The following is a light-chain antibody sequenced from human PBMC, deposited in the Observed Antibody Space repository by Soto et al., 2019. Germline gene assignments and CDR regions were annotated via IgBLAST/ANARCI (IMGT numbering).Light chain of an antibody. J-gene: IGKJ4*01. CDR1: QSVSNY. CDR3: QQRINWPPLT. V-gene: IGKV3-11*01. Sequence: EIVLTQSPATLSLSPGERATLSCRASQSVSNYLAWYQQKPGQAPRLLIYDTSNRATGIPGRFSGSGSGTDFTLTISSLEPEDFALYYCQQRINWPPLTFGGGTKVEIK. CDR2: DTS.